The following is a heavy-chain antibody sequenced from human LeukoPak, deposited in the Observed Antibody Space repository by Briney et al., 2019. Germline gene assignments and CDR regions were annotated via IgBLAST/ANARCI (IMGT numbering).Heavy chain of an antibody. CDR2: IYYSGST. D-gene: IGHD2-8*01. J-gene: IGHJ3*02. Sequence: PSETLSLTCTVSGGSISSYYWSWIRQPPGKGLEWIGYIYYSGSTNYNPSLKSRVTISVDTSKNQFSLKLSSVTAADTAVYYCARARARPPRVLIDAFDIWGQGTMVTVSS. CDR1: GGSISSYY. V-gene: IGHV4-59*08. CDR3: ARARARPPRVLIDAFDI.